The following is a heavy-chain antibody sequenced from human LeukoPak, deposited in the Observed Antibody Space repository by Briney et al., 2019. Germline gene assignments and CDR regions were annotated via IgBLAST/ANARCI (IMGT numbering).Heavy chain of an antibody. CDR2: IYYSGST. Sequence: SETQSLTCTVSGGSISSSSYYWGWIRQPPGKGLEWIGNIYYSGSTYYNPSLKSRVTISVDTSKNHFALKLSSVTAADTAVYFCAGGLVYCNIISCLNWFDPWGQGTLVTVSS. D-gene: IGHD2/OR15-2a*01. CDR3: AGGLVYCNIISCLNWFDP. J-gene: IGHJ5*02. V-gene: IGHV4-39*02. CDR1: GGSISSSSYY.